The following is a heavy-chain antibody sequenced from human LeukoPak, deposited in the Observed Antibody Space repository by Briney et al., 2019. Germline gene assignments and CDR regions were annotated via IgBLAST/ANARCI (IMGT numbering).Heavy chain of an antibody. J-gene: IGHJ4*02. Sequence: APVKVSCKASGYTFSSYGMSWVRQAPGQSLEWMGWISAYNGNTNYAQKFQDRVTMTTDTSTSTAYMELRSLRSDDTAVYYCARDHSYGGKELAYWGQGTLVTVSS. CDR2: ISAYNGNT. V-gene: IGHV1-18*01. CDR3: ARDHSYGGKELAY. CDR1: GYTFSSYG. D-gene: IGHD4-23*01.